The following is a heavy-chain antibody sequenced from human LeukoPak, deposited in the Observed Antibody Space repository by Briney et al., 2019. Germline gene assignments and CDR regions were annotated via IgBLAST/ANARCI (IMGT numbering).Heavy chain of an antibody. CDR1: GYTFTSYY. D-gene: IGHD5-12*01. CDR2: INPSGGST. CDR3: ANSGHDLAFDI. V-gene: IGHV1-46*03. Sequence: GASVKVSCKASGYTFTSYYMHWVRQAPGQGLEWMGIINPSGGSTSYAQKFQGRVTMIRDTSTSTVYMELSSLRSEDTAVYYCANSGHDLAFDIWGQGTMVTVSS. J-gene: IGHJ3*02.